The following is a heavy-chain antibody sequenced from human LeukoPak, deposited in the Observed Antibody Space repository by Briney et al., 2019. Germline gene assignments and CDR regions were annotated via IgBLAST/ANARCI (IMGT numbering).Heavy chain of an antibody. CDR1: GYSFTSYY. V-gene: IGHV1-46*01. CDR3: ARDSGERGSGSYLIAY. Sequence: ASVKVSCKASGYSFTSYYMHWVRQAPGQGLEWMGFINPSGSSAAYAQKFQGRLTMTRDMFTSTDYMELTSLTSDDTAVYYCARDSGERGSGSYLIAYWGQGTLVTVSS. D-gene: IGHD3-10*01. J-gene: IGHJ4*02. CDR2: INPSGSSA.